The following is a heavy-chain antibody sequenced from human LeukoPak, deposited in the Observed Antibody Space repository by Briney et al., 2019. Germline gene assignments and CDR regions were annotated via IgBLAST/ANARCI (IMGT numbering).Heavy chain of an antibody. D-gene: IGHD5-12*01. CDR2: IKSKTDGGTT. J-gene: IGHJ4*02. V-gene: IGHV3-15*01. CDR1: GFTFSSYW. Sequence: GGSLRLSCAASGFTFSSYWMHWVRQAPGKGLEWVGRIKSKTDGGTTDYAAPVKGRFTISRDDSKNTLYLQMNSLKTEDTAVYYCTTDVIVATTIDYWGQGTLVTVSS. CDR3: TTDVIVATTIDY.